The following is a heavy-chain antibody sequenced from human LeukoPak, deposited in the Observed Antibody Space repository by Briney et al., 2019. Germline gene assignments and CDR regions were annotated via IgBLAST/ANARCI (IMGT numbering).Heavy chain of an antibody. D-gene: IGHD3-10*01. Sequence: GGSLRLSCTASGSTFSSYSMNWVRQAPGKGLEWVSSISSSGSYIYYADSAKGRFTISRDNAKNSLYLQMNSLRAEDTAVYYCARMYYVRGVVFYYFDYWGQGTLVTVSS. CDR1: GSTFSSYS. V-gene: IGHV3-21*01. CDR2: ISSSGSYI. J-gene: IGHJ4*02. CDR3: ARMYYVRGVVFYYFDY.